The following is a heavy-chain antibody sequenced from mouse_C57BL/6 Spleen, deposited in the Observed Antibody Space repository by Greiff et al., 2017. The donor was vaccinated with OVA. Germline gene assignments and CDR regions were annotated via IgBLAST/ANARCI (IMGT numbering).Heavy chain of an antibody. Sequence: EVQLQQSGPGLVKPSQSLSLTCSVTGYSITSGYYWNWIRQFPGNKLEWMGYISYDGSNNYHPSLTNRISITRDTSKNQFFLKLNAVTTEDTATYYCARCATYDYDVFYAMDYWGQGTSVTVSS. D-gene: IGHD2-4*01. CDR3: ARCATYDYDVFYAMDY. J-gene: IGHJ4*01. CDR2: ISYDGSN. CDR1: GYSITSGYY. V-gene: IGHV3-6*01.